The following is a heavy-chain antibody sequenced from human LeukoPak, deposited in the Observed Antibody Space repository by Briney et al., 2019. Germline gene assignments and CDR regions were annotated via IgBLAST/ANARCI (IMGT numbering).Heavy chain of an antibody. J-gene: IGHJ4*02. CDR2: VNHSGST. CDR1: GGSFSGYY. D-gene: IGHD3-10*01. Sequence: PSETLSLTCAVYGGSFSGYYWSWTRQPPGKGLEWIGEVNHSGSTNYNPSLKSRVTISVDTSKNQFSLKLSSVTAADTAVYYCARRGYYGSGSNYFDYWGQGTLVTVSS. V-gene: IGHV4-34*01. CDR3: ARRGYYGSGSNYFDY.